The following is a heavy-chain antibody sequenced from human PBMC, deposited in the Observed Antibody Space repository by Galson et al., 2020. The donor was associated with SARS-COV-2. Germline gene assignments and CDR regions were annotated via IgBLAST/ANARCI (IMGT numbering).Heavy chain of an antibody. CDR2: ISWNSGSI. D-gene: IGHD6-19*01. CDR1: GFTFDDYA. CDR3: AKDIAPIAVAGAGGAFDI. J-gene: IGHJ3*02. Sequence: GGSLRLSCAASGFTFDDYAMHWVRQAPGKGLEWVSGISWNSGSIGYADSVKGRFTISRDNAKNSLYLQMNSLRAEDTALYYCAKDIAPIAVAGAGGAFDIWGQGTMVTVSS. V-gene: IGHV3-9*01.